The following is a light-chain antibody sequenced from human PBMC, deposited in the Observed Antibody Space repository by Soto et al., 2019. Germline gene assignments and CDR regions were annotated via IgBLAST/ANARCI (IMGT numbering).Light chain of an antibody. V-gene: IGKV1-39*01. CDR3: QQSSSTPFP. J-gene: IGKJ3*01. CDR1: QSISSY. CDR2: AAS. Sequence: DIQMTQSPSSLSASVGDRVTITCRASQSISSYLNWYQQKPGKAPKLLIYAASSLQSGVPSRFSGSGSGTDFTLTISSLQPEDFETYYCQQSSSTPFPFGPGTNVDI.